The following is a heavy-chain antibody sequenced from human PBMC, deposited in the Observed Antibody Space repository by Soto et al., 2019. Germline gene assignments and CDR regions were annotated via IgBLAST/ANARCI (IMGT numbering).Heavy chain of an antibody. V-gene: IGHV3-23*01. CDR2: ISASGGTT. CDR3: EKDVSGTLGHS. CDR1: GFTFSSFA. Sequence: GGSLRLSCAASGFTFSSFAMSWVRQAPGKGLEWVSAISASGGTTYYAVSVKGRFTISRDNSKNTLFLQMNSLRAEDTAIYFCEKDVSGTLGHSWGQGTLVTVSS. D-gene: IGHD1-1*01. J-gene: IGHJ4*02.